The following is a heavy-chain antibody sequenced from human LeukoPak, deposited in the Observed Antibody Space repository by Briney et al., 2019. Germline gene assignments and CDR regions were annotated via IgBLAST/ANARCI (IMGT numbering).Heavy chain of an antibody. J-gene: IGHJ4*02. D-gene: IGHD5-24*01. CDR1: GFTFRTYW. V-gene: IGHV3-74*01. CDR2: IKSDGSAT. CDR3: ARGFSYNRFDY. Sequence: GGSLRLSCAASGFTFRTYWMHRVRQAPGKGLVWVSHIKSDGSATTYPASVKGRFTISRDNAKNTLYLQMNSLRAEDTAVYYCARGFSYNRFDYWGQGTLVTVSS.